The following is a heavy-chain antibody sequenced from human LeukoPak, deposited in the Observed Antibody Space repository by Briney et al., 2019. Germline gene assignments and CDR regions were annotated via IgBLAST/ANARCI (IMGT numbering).Heavy chain of an antibody. D-gene: IGHD1-14*01. CDR3: AIDWYEQFTF. J-gene: IGHJ4*02. Sequence: ASVKVSCKVSGYLITKLPMHWERQAPGKGLEYMGGFDPEDGETIYAEKFQDRVTMTEDTSTNTAFMELTSLRSDDTAFYYCAIDWYEQFTFWGQGTLVTVSS. V-gene: IGHV1-24*01. CDR2: FDPEDGET. CDR1: GYLITKLP.